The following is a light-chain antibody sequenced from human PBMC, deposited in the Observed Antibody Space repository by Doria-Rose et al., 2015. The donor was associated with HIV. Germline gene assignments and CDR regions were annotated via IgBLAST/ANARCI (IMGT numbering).Light chain of an antibody. V-gene: IGLV2-14*04. CDR3: TSYTDISTYV. Sequence: SPGQSITIPCAGTSRDIGAFDFVSWFQQHPDKAPKLIIYGVSNRPSGFSTRFSGSKSGNTASLTISGLQADDEADYYCTSYTDISTYVFGTGTKVTVL. J-gene: IGLJ1*01. CDR1: SRDIGAFDF. CDR2: GVS.